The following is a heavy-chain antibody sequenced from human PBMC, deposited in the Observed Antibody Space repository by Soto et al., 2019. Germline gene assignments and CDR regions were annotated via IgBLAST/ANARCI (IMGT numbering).Heavy chain of an antibody. CDR2: ISSSGTTI. Sequence: GSLSLSCAASGFTFSDYYMRWIRQAPGQGLEWVSYISSSGTTIYHADSVKGRFTISRDNAKNSLYLQMNSLRAEDTAVYYCASERLRTGDYWGQGTLVTVSS. CDR1: GFTFSDYY. CDR3: ASERLRTGDY. J-gene: IGHJ4*01. V-gene: IGHV3-11*01. D-gene: IGHD3-3*01.